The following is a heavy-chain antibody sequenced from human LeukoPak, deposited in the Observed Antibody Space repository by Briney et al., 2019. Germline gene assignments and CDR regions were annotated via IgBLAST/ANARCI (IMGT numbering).Heavy chain of an antibody. Sequence: ASVKVSCKASGGTFSSYAISWVRQAPGQGLEWMGGIIPIFGTANYAQKFQGRVTITADESTSTAYMELSSLRSEDTAVYYCARAGTTGNVGSDDAFDIWGQGAMVTVSS. CDR3: ARAGTTGNVGSDDAFDI. CDR2: IIPIFGTA. V-gene: IGHV1-69*13. J-gene: IGHJ3*02. D-gene: IGHD1-1*01. CDR1: GGTFSSYA.